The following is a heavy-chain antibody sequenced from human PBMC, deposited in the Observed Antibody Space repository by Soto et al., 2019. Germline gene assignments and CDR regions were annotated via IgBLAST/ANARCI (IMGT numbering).Heavy chain of an antibody. Sequence: PSETLSLTCAVSGGPLNYFYWTWIRQSPGRGLEWVGEISQTGGPNYNPSLKSRVALSVDTSQNQISLNLRSVTAADRAVYYCARGSVDTVDSSGFYEYWGQGPRATDPS. V-gene: IGHV4-34*01. D-gene: IGHD3-22*01. CDR1: GGPLNYFY. CDR2: ISQTGGP. CDR3: ARGSVDTVDSSGFYEY. J-gene: IGHJ4*02.